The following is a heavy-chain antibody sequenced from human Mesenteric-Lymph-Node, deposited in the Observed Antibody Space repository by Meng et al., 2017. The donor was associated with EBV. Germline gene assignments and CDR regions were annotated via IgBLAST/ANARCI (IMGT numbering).Heavy chain of an antibody. CDR3: ARGGSLGGSYAP. CDR1: GGSISTSNYY. J-gene: IGHJ5*02. CDR2: IYYSGST. D-gene: IGHD1-26*01. V-gene: IGHV4-39*07. Sequence: HQPPQGAGPGLVNPSETLSLTGTGSGGSISTSNYYWGWIRQPPGKGLEWICSIYYSGSTYYNPSLKSRVTISVDTSKNQFSLKLSFVTAADTAVYYCARGGSLGGSYAPWGQGTLVTVSS.